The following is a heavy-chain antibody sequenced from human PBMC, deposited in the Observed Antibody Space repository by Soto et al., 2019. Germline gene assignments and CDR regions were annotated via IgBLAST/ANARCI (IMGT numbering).Heavy chain of an antibody. V-gene: IGHV4-34*01. CDR2: INHSGST. Sequence: SETLSLTCAVYGGSLSGYYWSWIRQPPWKGLEWIGEINHSGSTNYNPSLKSRVTISVDTSKNQFSLNLSSVSAADTAVYYCARPYCGGGSCSDPDAFDIWGQGTMVTVSS. CDR1: GGSLSGYY. D-gene: IGHD2-15*01. J-gene: IGHJ3*02. CDR3: ARPYCGGGSCSDPDAFDI.